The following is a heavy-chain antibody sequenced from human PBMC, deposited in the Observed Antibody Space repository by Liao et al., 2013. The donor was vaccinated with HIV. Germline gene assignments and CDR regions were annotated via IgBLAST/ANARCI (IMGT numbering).Heavy chain of an antibody. CDR1: GGSISSGSYY. V-gene: IGHV4-61*02. J-gene: IGHJ4*02. D-gene: IGHD6-13*01. Sequence: QVQLQESGPGLVKPSQTLSLTCTVSGGSISSGSYYWSWIRQPAGKGLEWIGRIYTNGNTNYNPSLRSRATISVDTSKNQFSLKLSSVTAADTAVYYCARQIATADAFDYWGQGTLVTVSS. CDR3: ARQIATADAFDY. CDR2: IYTNGNT.